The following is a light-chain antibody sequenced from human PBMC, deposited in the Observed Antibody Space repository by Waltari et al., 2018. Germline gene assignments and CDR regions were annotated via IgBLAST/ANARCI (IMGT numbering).Light chain of an antibody. J-gene: IGLJ1*01. CDR1: SRDVGGYNY. CDR2: DVT. V-gene: IGLV2-14*03. Sequence: QSALTQPASVSGSPGQSITISCTGTSRDVGGYNYVSWFQQHPGKVPKLLIYDVTHRPSGVSNRFSGSKSGDTASLTISGLQAEDEADYYCTSFTSITTYVFGTGTKVTVL. CDR3: TSFTSITTYV.